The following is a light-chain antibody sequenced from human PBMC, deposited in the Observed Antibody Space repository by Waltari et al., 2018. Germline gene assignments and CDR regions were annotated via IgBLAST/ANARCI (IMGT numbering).Light chain of an antibody. CDR1: SSNIGSNT. Sequence: QSVLTQPPSASGTPGQRVPMSCSGSSSNIGSNTVDWYQQLPGTAPKLLIYSNNPRPSGVPDRFSGSKSGTSASLAISGLQSEDEAEYYCAAWDDSLNGYVFGTWTKVTVL. J-gene: IGLJ1*01. V-gene: IGLV1-44*01. CDR2: SNN. CDR3: AAWDDSLNGYV.